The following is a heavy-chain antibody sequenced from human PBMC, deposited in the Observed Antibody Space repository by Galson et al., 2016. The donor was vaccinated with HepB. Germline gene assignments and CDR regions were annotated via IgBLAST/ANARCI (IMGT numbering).Heavy chain of an antibody. D-gene: IGHD3-9*01. CDR1: SGFISTYY. V-gene: IGHV4-59*01. Sequence: SETLSLTCTVSSGFISTYYWSWIRQPPGKGLEWLGYIYHSGTTNYNPPLKSRVTISIDTAKNQFSLQLSSVTAADTAVYYCAALLASGYGTGRLDYWGQGTLVAVSS. J-gene: IGHJ4*02. CDR3: AALLASGYGTGRLDY. CDR2: IYHSGTT.